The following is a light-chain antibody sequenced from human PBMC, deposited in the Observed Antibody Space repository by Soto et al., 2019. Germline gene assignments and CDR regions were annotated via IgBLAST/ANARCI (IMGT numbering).Light chain of an antibody. V-gene: IGKV3-20*01. CDR3: QQYASPIT. CDR2: DAS. J-gene: IGKJ5*01. Sequence: EIVLTQFPGTLSLSPGERATLSCRASQSVGSSDLAWYQQKPAQAPRLLIYDASNRATGIPDRFSGSGSGTDFTLTISRLEPEDVAVYYCQQYASPITFGQGTRLEIK. CDR1: QSVGSSD.